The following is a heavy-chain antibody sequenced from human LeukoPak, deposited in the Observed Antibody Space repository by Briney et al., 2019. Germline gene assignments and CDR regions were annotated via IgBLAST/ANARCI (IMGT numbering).Heavy chain of an antibody. D-gene: IGHD6-19*01. CDR3: ARVRTGSGWSFDS. J-gene: IGHJ4*02. Sequence: GGSLRLSCAASGFAFSSYSMSWVRQAPGKGLEWVATIKQDGSEEYYMDSVKGRFIISRDNAKNSLYLQMNSLRAEDTALYYCARVRTGSGWSFDSWGQGTLVTVSS. CDR2: IKQDGSEE. CDR1: GFAFSSYS. V-gene: IGHV3-7*05.